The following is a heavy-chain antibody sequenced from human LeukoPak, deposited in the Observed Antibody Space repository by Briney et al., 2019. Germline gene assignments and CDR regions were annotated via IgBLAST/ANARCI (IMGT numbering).Heavy chain of an antibody. J-gene: IGHJ2*01. CDR2: ISFDGLST. D-gene: IGHD1-1*01. CDR3: AKGGTGSDWFFDL. V-gene: IGHV3-43*01. CDR1: GFTFDDYT. Sequence: TGGSLRLSCAASGFTFDDYTMHWVRHAPGEGLEWVSLISFDGLSTFYADSVKGRFTISRDNSKNSLFLQMNSLRTEDTAFYYCAKGGTGSDWFFDLWGRGTLVTVSS.